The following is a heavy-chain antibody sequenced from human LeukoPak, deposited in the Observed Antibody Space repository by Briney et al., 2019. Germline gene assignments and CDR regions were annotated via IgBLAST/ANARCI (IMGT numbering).Heavy chain of an antibody. D-gene: IGHD3-9*01. CDR1: GFTVSSNY. J-gene: IGHJ5*02. CDR2: IYSGGST. Sequence: PGGSLRLSCAASGFTVSSNYMSWVRQAPGKGLEWVSVIYSGGSTYYADSVKGRFTISRDNSKNTLYLQMNSLSAEDTAVYYCARVRTDTFDPWGQGTLVTVSS. V-gene: IGHV3-66*01. CDR3: ARVRTDTFDP.